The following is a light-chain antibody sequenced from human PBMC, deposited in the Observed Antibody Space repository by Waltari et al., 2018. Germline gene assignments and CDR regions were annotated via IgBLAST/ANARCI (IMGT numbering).Light chain of an antibody. CDR2: VNSDGSH. Sequence: QLVLTQSPSASASLGASVSLTCTLSSGHSYYAIAWHQQQPQKGPRYLMKVNSDGSHTKGDGIPDRFSVSSSGAERYLTISSLQSEDAADYYCQTWGTGIWVFGGGTKLTVL. V-gene: IGLV4-69*01. J-gene: IGLJ3*02. CDR1: SGHSYYA. CDR3: QTWGTGIWV.